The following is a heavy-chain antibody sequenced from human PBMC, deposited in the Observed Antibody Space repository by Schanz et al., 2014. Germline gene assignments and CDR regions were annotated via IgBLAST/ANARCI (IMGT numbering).Heavy chain of an antibody. J-gene: IGHJ3*02. D-gene: IGHD4-17*01. CDR1: GFTFSAYG. V-gene: IGHV3-33*06. CDR2: IWYDGNNK. Sequence: QVQLVESGGGVVQPGRSLRLSCAASGFTFSAYGMHWVRQAPGNGLEWVAVIWYDGNNKYYADSVKGRFTISRDNSKNTLYLQMNSLRAEDTALYYCAKDPHRDYGGKPQAFDIWGQGTMVTVSS. CDR3: AKDPHRDYGGKPQAFDI.